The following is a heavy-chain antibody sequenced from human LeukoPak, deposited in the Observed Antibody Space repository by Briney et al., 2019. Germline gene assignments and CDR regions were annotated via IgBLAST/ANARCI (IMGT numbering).Heavy chain of an antibody. CDR1: GYTFTSYD. CDR3: ARSLHDYGDYVC. J-gene: IGHJ4*02. Sequence: ASVKVSCKASGYTFTSYDINWVRQATGQGLEWMGWMNPNSGNTGYAQKFQGRVTMTRNTSISTAYMELSSLRSEDTAVYYCARSLHDYGDYVCWGLGTLVTVSS. D-gene: IGHD4-17*01. V-gene: IGHV1-8*01. CDR2: MNPNSGNT.